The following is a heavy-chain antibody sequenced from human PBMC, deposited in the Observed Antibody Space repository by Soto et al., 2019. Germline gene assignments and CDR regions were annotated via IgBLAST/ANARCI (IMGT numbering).Heavy chain of an antibody. J-gene: IGHJ4*02. Sequence: QLQLQESGPGLVKPSETLSLTCTVSGGSIGSSSYYWGWIRQPPGKGLEWIGNIYYTGTTYYNPSLKSRVTISVDTSKNQFSLKLSSVTAADTAVYYCARLQLWLSAPEYWGQGTLVTVSS. CDR2: IYYTGTT. CDR3: ARLQLWLSAPEY. CDR1: GGSIGSSSYY. V-gene: IGHV4-39*01. D-gene: IGHD5-18*01.